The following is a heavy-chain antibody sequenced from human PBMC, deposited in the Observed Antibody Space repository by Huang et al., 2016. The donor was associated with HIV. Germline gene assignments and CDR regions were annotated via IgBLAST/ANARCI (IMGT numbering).Heavy chain of an antibody. CDR2: INPKRGGT. J-gene: IGHJ4*02. CDR3: ARDWSFGSSTSPAD. Sequence: QVQLVQSGAEVKNPGASVRVSCKASGYTFTDPNIHWVRQAPGQGLEWMGGINPKRGGTSDAQRFQGRVTMTRDTTISTVHMDLRRIQSDDTAVYFCARDWSFGSSTSPADWGQGTLVTVSS. V-gene: IGHV1-2*02. D-gene: IGHD6-6*01. CDR1: GYTFTDPN.